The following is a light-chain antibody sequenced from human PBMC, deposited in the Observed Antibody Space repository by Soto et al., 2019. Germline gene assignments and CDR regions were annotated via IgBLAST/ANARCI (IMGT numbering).Light chain of an antibody. CDR2: EVS. Sequence: QSVLTQPASVSGSPGQSITISCTGTSSDVGGYNYVSWYQQHPGKAPKFMIYEVSNRPSGVSNRFSGSKSGNTASMTISGLQAEDEADHYCSSYTSSSTHWVVGGGNKLTVL. V-gene: IGLV2-14*01. J-gene: IGLJ3*02. CDR1: SSDVGGYNY. CDR3: SSYTSSSTHWV.